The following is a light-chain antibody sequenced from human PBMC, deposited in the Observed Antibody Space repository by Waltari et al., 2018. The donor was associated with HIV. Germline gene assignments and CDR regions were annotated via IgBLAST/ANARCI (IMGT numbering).Light chain of an antibody. Sequence: SYELTQPPSVSVSPGQTARITCSGDALPKRYAYWYQQRSGPAHVLVTYQDNNRPSGITERFSGSSSGTMATLTISGAQVDDEADYYCYSTDNNGDRGVFGGGTKVSVL. CDR1: ALPKRY. V-gene: IGLV3-10*01. J-gene: IGLJ2*01. CDR2: QDN. CDR3: YSTDNNGDRGV.